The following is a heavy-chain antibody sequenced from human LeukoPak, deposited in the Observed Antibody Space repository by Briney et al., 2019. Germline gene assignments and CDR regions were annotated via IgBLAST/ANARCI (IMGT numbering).Heavy chain of an antibody. J-gene: IGHJ5*02. D-gene: IGHD3-10*01. CDR3: ARADPNASGYFYRFNWFDP. CDR1: GGSISSYY. Sequence: SETLSLTCTVSGGSISSYYWNWVRQPPGKGLEWIGNIYSSGSTDYNPSLKSRVTISLDTSKFQFSLRLNSVTAADTAVYYCARADPNASGYFYRFNWFDPWSQGTLVTVSS. CDR2: IYSSGST. V-gene: IGHV4-59*01.